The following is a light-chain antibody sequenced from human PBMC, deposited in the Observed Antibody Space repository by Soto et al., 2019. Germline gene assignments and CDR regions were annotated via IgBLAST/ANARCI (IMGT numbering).Light chain of an antibody. V-gene: IGLV2-14*01. Sequence: QSALTQPASVSGSPGQSITISCTGTSSDVGGYNYVSWYQHHPGKAPKLMIYEVNYRPSGVSNRFSGSKSGNTASLTISGLQAEDEADYYCGSYSRSSTLEVFGTGTKLTVL. CDR3: GSYSRSSTLEV. CDR1: SSDVGGYNY. CDR2: EVN. J-gene: IGLJ1*01.